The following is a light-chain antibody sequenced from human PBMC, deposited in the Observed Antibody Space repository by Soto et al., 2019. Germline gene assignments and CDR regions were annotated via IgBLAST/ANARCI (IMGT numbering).Light chain of an antibody. CDR1: QSISSW. CDR2: KAS. V-gene: IGKV1-5*03. J-gene: IGKJ1*01. CDR3: QQYNSYSRT. Sequence: DIQMTQSPSTLSASVGARVPITCRASQSISSWLAWYQQKPGKAPKLLIYKASSSESGVPSRFSGSGSGTEFTLTISSLQPDDFATYYCQQYNSYSRTFGQGTKVDIK.